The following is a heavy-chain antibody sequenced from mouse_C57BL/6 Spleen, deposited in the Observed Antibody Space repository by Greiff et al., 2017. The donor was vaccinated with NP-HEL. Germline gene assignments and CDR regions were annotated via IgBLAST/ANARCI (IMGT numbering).Heavy chain of an antibody. CDR2: IYPGSGST. Sequence: VQLQQSGPELVKPGASVKIPCKASGYTFTDYNMDWVKQRPGQGLEWIGDIYPGSGSTNYNEKFKSKATLTVDTSSSTAYMQLSSLTSEDSAVYYCASYYSNRYYAMDYWGQGTSVTVSS. J-gene: IGHJ4*01. V-gene: IGHV1-83*01. D-gene: IGHD2-5*01. CDR3: ASYYSNRYYAMDY. CDR1: GYTFTDYN.